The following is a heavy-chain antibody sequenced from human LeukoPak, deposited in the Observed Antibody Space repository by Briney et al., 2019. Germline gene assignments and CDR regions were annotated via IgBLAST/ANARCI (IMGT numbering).Heavy chain of an antibody. CDR1: GFTLSSYA. J-gene: IGHJ4*02. CDR3: AKAFQSSWSYFDH. V-gene: IGHV3-23*01. Sequence: PGGSLRLSCAASGFTLSSYAMSWVRQAPGKGLEWVSSISVSGGSTYYADSVKGRFTISRDTSKNTLYLQMDSLRAEDTAVYYCAKAFQSSWSYFDHWGQGTLVTVSS. D-gene: IGHD2-2*01. CDR2: ISVSGGST.